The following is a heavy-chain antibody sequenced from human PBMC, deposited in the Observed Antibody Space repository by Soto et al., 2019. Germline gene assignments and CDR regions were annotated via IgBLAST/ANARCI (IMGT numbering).Heavy chain of an antibody. D-gene: IGHD6-19*01. CDR2: IYWDDDK. V-gene: IGHV2-5*02. J-gene: IGHJ4*02. CDR3: AHRPSWYSSGWYYLDY. Sequence: QITLKESGAPLVKPTQTLTLTCTFSVFSLSTSGVGVGWIRQPPGKALEWLALIYWDDDKRYSPSLKSRLTITKXXHXXXXXXXMXXXXXXXXAXXYXAHRPSWYSSGWYYLDYWGQGTLVTVSS. CDR1: VFSLSTSGVG.